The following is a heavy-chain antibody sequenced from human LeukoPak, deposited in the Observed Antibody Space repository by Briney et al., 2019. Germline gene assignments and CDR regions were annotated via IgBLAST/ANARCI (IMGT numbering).Heavy chain of an antibody. CDR3: ARDSSSGLVNY. V-gene: IGHV4-59*01. D-gene: IGHD1-26*01. Sequence: SETLSLTCTVSGGSISSYYWSWIRQPPGKGLEWIGYIYYSGSTNYNPSLKSRVPISVDTPKNQFSLKLSSVTAADTVVYYCARDSSSGLVNYWGQGTLVSVSS. CDR2: IYYSGST. CDR1: GGSISSYY. J-gene: IGHJ4*02.